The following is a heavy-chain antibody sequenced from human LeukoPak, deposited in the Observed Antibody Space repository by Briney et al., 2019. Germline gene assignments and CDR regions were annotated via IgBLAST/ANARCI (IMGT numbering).Heavy chain of an antibody. CDR1: GYSFTSYW. CDR3: ARSGGSDEGPDYFDY. CDR2: IYPGDSDT. Sequence: GESLKISCKGSGYSFTSYWIGWVRQMPGKGLEWMGIIYPGDSDTRYSPSFQGQVTISADKSISTAYLQWSSLKASDTAMYYCARSGGSDEGPDYFDYWVQGTLVTVSS. V-gene: IGHV5-51*01. D-gene: IGHD2-15*01. J-gene: IGHJ4*02.